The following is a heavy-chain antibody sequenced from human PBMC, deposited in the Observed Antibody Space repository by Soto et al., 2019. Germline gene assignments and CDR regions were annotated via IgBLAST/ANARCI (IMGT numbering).Heavy chain of an antibody. D-gene: IGHD1-1*01. J-gene: IGHJ4*02. Sequence: SETLSLTCTVSGGSISSGGYYWSWIRQHPGKGLEWIGYIYYSGSTYYNPSLKSRVTISVDTSKNQFSLKLSSVTAADTAVYYCASLRLGSRYSLQYYFDYWGQGTLVTVSS. CDR2: IYYSGST. CDR1: GGSISSGGYY. V-gene: IGHV4-31*03. CDR3: ASLRLGSRYSLQYYFDY.